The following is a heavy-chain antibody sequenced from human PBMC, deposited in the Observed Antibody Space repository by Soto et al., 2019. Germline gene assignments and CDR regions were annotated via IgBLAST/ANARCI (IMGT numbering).Heavy chain of an antibody. CDR3: AVPSIYYYYYGMDV. CDR1: GGSFSGYY. J-gene: IGHJ6*02. CDR2: INHSGST. D-gene: IGHD2-2*01. V-gene: IGHV4-34*01. Sequence: SETLSLTCAVYGGSFSGYYWILIRQPPGKGLEWIGEINHSGSTNYNPSLKSRVTISVDTSKNQFSLKLSSVTAADTAVYYCAVPSIYYYYYGMDVWGQGTTVTVSS.